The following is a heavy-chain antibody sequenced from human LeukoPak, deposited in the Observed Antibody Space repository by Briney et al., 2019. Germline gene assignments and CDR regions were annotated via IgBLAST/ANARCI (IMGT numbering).Heavy chain of an antibody. CDR3: TRRFDY. Sequence: GGSLRLSCAASGFTFSSYWMNWVRQAPGKGLERVANIKQDGNEKYYVDSVKGRFTISRDNAKKSLSLQMNSLRAEDTAVYYCTRRFDYWGQGALVTVSP. J-gene: IGHJ4*02. V-gene: IGHV3-7*05. CDR1: GFTFSSYW. CDR2: IKQDGNEK.